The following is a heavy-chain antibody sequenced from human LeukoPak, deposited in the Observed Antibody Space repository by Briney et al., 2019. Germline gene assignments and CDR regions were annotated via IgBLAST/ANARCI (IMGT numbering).Heavy chain of an antibody. CDR1: GFTFSSYE. D-gene: IGHD5-18*01. J-gene: IGHJ6*03. V-gene: IGHV3-48*03. CDR2: ISSSGSTK. CDR3: ARVGTPMVTIVAPYYMDV. Sequence: GGSLRLSCAASGFTFSSYELNWVRQAPGRGLVWVSYISSSGSTKYYADSVKGRFTISRDNAKNSLYLQMNSLRAEDTAVYYCARVGTPMVTIVAPYYMDVWGKGTTVTVSS.